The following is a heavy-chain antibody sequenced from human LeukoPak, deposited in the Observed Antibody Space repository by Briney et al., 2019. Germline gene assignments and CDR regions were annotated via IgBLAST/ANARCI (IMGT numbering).Heavy chain of an antibody. CDR1: GFAFSAYS. CDR2: ISSNGGST. V-gene: IGHV3-64*01. CDR3: ARRTSRGFDP. D-gene: IGHD1-14*01. J-gene: IGHJ5*02. Sequence: GGSLRLSCAASGFAFSAYSMNWVRQAPGKGLEYVSAISSNGGSTYYANSVKGRFTISRDNSKNTLYLQMGSLRAEDMAVYYCARRTSRGFDPWGQGTLVTVSS.